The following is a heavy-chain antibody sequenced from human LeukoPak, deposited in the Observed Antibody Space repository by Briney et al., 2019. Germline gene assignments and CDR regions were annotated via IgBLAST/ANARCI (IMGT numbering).Heavy chain of an antibody. J-gene: IGHJ4*02. CDR1: GGSISSGDYY. D-gene: IGHD3-3*01. CDR3: ASGYYGFWSGYSYYFDY. Sequence: PSQTLSLTCTVSGGSISSGDYYWSWIRQPPGKGLEWIGYIYYSGSTYYNPSLKSRVTISVDTSKNQFSLKLSSVTAADTAVYYCASGYYGFWSGYSYYFDYWGQGTLVTVSS. V-gene: IGHV4-30-4*01. CDR2: IYYSGST.